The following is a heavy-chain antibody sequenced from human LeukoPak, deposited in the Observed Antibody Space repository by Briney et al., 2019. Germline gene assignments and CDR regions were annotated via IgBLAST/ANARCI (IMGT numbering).Heavy chain of an antibody. D-gene: IGHD3-10*01. V-gene: IGHV4-59*08. Sequence: SETLSLTCTVSGGSISSYYWSWIRQPPGKGLEWIGYIHYSGSTNYNPSLKSRVTISVDTSKNQFSLKLSSVTAADTAVYYCARSRKDYYGSGSYSPWGQGTLVTVSS. J-gene: IGHJ5*02. CDR1: GGSISSYY. CDR3: ARSRKDYYGSGSYSP. CDR2: IHYSGST.